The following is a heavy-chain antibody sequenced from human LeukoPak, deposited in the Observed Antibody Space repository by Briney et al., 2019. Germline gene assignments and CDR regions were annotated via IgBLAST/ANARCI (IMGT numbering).Heavy chain of an antibody. CDR2: IYYSGST. Sequence: SETLSLTCTVSGGSISSYYWSWIRQPPGKGLEWIGYIYYSGSTNYNPSLKSRVTISVDTSKNQFSLKLSSVTAADTAVYYCAGRTIAAAGWGDDAFDIWGQGTMVTVSS. J-gene: IGHJ3*02. D-gene: IGHD6-13*01. V-gene: IGHV4-59*01. CDR3: AGRTIAAAGWGDDAFDI. CDR1: GGSISSYY.